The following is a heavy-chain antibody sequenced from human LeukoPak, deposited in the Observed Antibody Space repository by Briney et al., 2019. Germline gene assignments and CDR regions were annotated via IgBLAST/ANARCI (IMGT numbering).Heavy chain of an antibody. CDR3: ARGYNDFWSGYIDY. D-gene: IGHD3-3*01. CDR2: INSDGSST. V-gene: IGHV3-74*01. J-gene: IGHJ4*02. CDR1: GFTFSNYW. Sequence: PGGSLRLSCAASGFTFSNYWMHWVRQAPGKGLVWVSRINSDGSSTSYADSVKGRFTISRVSAKNTLYLQMNSLGGEDTAVYYCARGYNDFWSGYIDYWGQGTLVTVSS.